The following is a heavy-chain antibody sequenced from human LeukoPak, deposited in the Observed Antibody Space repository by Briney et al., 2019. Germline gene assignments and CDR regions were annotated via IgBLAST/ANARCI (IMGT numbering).Heavy chain of an antibody. CDR3: ARVRRLYDYVWGSYLGDAFDI. CDR2: IYYSGST. V-gene: IGHV4-30-4*08. D-gene: IGHD3-16*01. Sequence: PSETLSLTCAVYGGSFSGYYWSWIRQPPGKGLEWIGYIYYSGSTYYNPSLKSRVTISVDTSKNQFSLKLSSVTAADTAVYYCARVRRLYDYVWGSYLGDAFDIWGQGTMVTVSS. J-gene: IGHJ3*02. CDR1: GGSFSGYY.